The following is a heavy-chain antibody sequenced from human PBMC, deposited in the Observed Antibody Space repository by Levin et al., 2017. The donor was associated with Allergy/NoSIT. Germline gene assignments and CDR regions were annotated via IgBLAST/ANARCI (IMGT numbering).Heavy chain of an antibody. CDR2: TYYRSKWYN. CDR1: GDSVSGDRVA. Sequence: NASETLSLTCAISGDSVSGDRVAWNWIRQSPSRGLEWLGRTYYRSKWYNEYAVSVKSRIIIDPDTSKNQFSLQLNSVTPEDTAVYYCTRANFKNWFDPWGQGTLVTVSS. J-gene: IGHJ5*02. D-gene: IGHD1-7*01. V-gene: IGHV6-1*01. CDR3: TRANFKNWFDP.